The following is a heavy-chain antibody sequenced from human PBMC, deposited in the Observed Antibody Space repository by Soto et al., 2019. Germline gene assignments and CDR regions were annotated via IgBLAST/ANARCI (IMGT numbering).Heavy chain of an antibody. Sequence: QVQLVQSGAEVKKPGSSVKVSCKASGGTFSSYAISWVRQAPGQWLEWMGGIIPIFGTANYSQQFQCRVTITADESTSTAYMELSSLRSEDTAVYYCARVPRAGSAYYYYGMDVWCQGTTVTVS. CDR2: IIPIFGTA. V-gene: IGHV1-69*01. J-gene: IGHJ6*02. CDR3: ARVPRAGSAYYYYGMDV. D-gene: IGHD1-1*01. CDR1: GGTFSSYA.